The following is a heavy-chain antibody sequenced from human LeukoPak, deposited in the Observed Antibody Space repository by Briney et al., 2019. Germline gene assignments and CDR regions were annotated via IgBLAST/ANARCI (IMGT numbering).Heavy chain of an antibody. V-gene: IGHV4-31*11. Sequence: SETLSLTCAVSGGSISSGGYYWSWIRQHPGKGLEWIGYIYYSGSTYYNPSLKSRVTISVDTSKNQFSLKLSSVTAADTAVYYCARKRPYSSNWQGFDYWGQGTLVTVSS. J-gene: IGHJ4*02. CDR3: ARKRPYSSNWQGFDY. D-gene: IGHD6-13*01. CDR2: IYYSGST. CDR1: GGSISSGGYY.